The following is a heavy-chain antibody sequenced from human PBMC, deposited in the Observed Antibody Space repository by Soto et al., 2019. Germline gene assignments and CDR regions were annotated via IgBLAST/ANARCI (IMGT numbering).Heavy chain of an antibody. CDR3: ARVKGSSGWYVAFDI. CDR1: GGSISSYY. CDR2: IYTSGST. V-gene: IGHV4-4*07. J-gene: IGHJ3*02. D-gene: IGHD6-19*01. Sequence: QVQLQESGPGLVKPSETLSLTCTVSGGSISSYYWSWIRQPAGKGLEWIGRIYTSGSTNYNPSLKSRGTMSVDTSKNQFSLKPSSVTAADTAVYYCARVKGSSGWYVAFDIWGQGTMVTVSS.